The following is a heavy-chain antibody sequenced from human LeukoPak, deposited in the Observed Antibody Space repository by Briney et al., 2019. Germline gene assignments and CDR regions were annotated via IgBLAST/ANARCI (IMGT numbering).Heavy chain of an antibody. V-gene: IGHV4-59*01. Sequence: SETLSLTCTVSGGSISGYYWSWIRQPPGKGLEWIGYIYYNGSTNYNPSLKSRVTISVDTSKNQFSLKLSSVTAADTAVYYCATLGAAGASDYWGRGTLVTVSS. D-gene: IGHD3-10*01. CDR1: GGSISGYY. CDR2: IYYNGST. CDR3: ATLGAAGASDY. J-gene: IGHJ4*02.